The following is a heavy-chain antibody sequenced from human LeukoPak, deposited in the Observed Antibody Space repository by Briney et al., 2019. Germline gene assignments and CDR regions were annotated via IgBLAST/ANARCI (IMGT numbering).Heavy chain of an antibody. CDR2: INPNSGGT. CDR3: ARGPNIAAAGHNFDY. V-gene: IGHV1-2*02. CDR1: GYTFTGYY. J-gene: IGHJ4*02. D-gene: IGHD6-13*01. Sequence: ASEKVSCKASGYTFTGYYMHWVRQAPGQGLEWMGWINPNSGGTNYAQKFQGRVTMTRDTSISTACMELSRLRSDDTAVYYCARGPNIAAAGHNFDYWGQGTLVTVSS.